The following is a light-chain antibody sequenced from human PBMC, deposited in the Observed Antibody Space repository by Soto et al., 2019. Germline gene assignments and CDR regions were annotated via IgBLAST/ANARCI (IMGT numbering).Light chain of an antibody. CDR1: SSDVGGYNY. V-gene: IGLV2-8*01. CDR3: SSFAGNNIYV. Sequence: SVLTQPPSASGSPGQSVTISCTGTSSDVGGYNYVSWYQQHPGKAPKLMIHEVSKRPSGVPDRFSGSKSGNTASLTVSGLQAEDEADYYCSSFAGNNIYVFGTGTKVT. J-gene: IGLJ1*01. CDR2: EVS.